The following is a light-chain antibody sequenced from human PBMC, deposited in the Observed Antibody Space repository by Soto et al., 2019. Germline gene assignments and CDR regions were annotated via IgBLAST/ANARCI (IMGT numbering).Light chain of an antibody. CDR2: DAS. Sequence: IQMTQSAATLSAYVKDRVTITCRASQSVRSWLAWYQQKPGTAPKLLIFDASRLESGVPSRFSGSASGTEFTLTISSLQPDDFATYYCQQYDNYPLTFGGGTKVDNK. J-gene: IGKJ4*01. CDR1: QSVRSW. CDR3: QQYDNYPLT. V-gene: IGKV1-5*01.